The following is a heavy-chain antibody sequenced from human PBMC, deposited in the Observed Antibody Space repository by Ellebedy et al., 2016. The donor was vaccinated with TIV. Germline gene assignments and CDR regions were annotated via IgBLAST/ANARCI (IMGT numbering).Heavy chain of an antibody. J-gene: IGHJ4*02. D-gene: IGHD2-15*01. CDR1: GFTFGDFG. Sequence: PGGSLRLSCTVSGFTFGDFGVSWFRQAPGKGLEWLSFIRSRSYGATTENAASVKGRFTISKDDSKSTAYLQMSSLKTDDTAIYFCSRVRGLVLVAATYFDFWGQGILVTVSS. CDR2: IRSRSYGATT. CDR3: SRVRGLVLVAATYFDF. V-gene: IGHV3-49*03.